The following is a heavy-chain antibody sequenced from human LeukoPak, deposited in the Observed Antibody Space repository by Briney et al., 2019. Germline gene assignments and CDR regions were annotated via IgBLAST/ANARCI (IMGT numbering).Heavy chain of an antibody. CDR1: GYTFTSYY. D-gene: IGHD5-18*01. V-gene: IGHV1-46*01. Sequence: ASVKVSCKASGYTFTSYYMHWVRQAPGQGLEWMGIINPSGGSTSYAQKFQGRVTMTRDTSTSTVYMELSSLRSEDTAVYHCAREEGTAMVRIWGQGTLVTVSS. J-gene: IGHJ4*02. CDR2: INPSGGST. CDR3: AREEGTAMVRI.